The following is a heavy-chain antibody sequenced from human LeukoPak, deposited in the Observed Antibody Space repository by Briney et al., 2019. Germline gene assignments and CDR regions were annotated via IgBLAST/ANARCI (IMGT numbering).Heavy chain of an antibody. Sequence: PGGSLRLSCAASGFTFSSYSMNWVRQAPGKGLEWVSSISSSSSYIYYADSVKGRFTISRDNSKNTLYLQMNSLRSEDTAMFYCAKTLPYGAGSFDYWGQGTLVTVSS. CDR2: ISSSSSYI. CDR3: AKTLPYGAGSFDY. V-gene: IGHV3-21*01. D-gene: IGHD3-10*01. J-gene: IGHJ4*02. CDR1: GFTFSSYS.